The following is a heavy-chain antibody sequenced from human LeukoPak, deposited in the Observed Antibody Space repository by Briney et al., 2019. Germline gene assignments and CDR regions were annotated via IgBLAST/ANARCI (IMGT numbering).Heavy chain of an antibody. J-gene: IGHJ3*02. CDR2: ISSSTTYI. V-gene: IGHV3-21*04. Sequence: GGSLRLSCAASGFTFSDYSMNWVRQAPGKGLEWVSSISSSTTYIFYADSVKGRFTISRDNAENTLYLQMNSLRAEDTAVYYCARARSNDAFDIWGQGTMVTVSS. CDR1: GFTFSDYS. CDR3: ARARSNDAFDI.